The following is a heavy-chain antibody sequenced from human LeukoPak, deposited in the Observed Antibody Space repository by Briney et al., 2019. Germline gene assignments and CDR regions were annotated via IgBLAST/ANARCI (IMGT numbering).Heavy chain of an antibody. CDR1: GGSFIGYF. Sequence: SETLSLTCAVYGGSFIGYFWSWIRQPPGKGLEWIGEINHSGGTNYNPSLKSRVTISVDTSKNQFSLKMNSVTAADTAVYYCARAPSGEVESAARGDYLDYWGQGTLVTVSS. V-gene: IGHV4-34*01. CDR2: INHSGGT. D-gene: IGHD6-13*01. CDR3: ARAPSGEVESAARGDYLDY. J-gene: IGHJ4*02.